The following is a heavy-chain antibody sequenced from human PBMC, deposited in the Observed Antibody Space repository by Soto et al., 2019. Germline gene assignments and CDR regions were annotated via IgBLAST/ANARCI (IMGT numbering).Heavy chain of an antibody. CDR2: IIPIFGTA. CDR3: HINTYYYDSSGYSYFDY. J-gene: IGHJ4*02. V-gene: IGHV1-69*06. D-gene: IGHD3-22*01. CDR1: GGTFSSYA. Sequence: GASVKVSCKASGGTFSSYAISWVRQAPGQGLEWMGGIIPIFGTANYAQKFQGRVTITADKSTSTAYMELSSLRSEDTAVYYCHINTYYYDSSGYSYFDYWGQGTLVTVSS.